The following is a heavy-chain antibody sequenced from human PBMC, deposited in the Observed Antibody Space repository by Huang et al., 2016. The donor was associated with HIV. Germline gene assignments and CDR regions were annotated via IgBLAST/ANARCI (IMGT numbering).Heavy chain of an antibody. Sequence: QVQLVESGGGVVQPGRSLRLSCAASGFPFNNHAMHWVRQAPGKGLDWVAVISNDGSNNYYAGSVKGRFTISRDSSEGTLFLHMTSLRTEDTAVYYCARAKDTWDAYDIWGQGTMVMVSS. CDR3: ARAKDTWDAYDI. D-gene: IGHD5-18*01. J-gene: IGHJ3*02. CDR1: GFPFNNHA. CDR2: ISNDGSNN. V-gene: IGHV3-30-3*01.